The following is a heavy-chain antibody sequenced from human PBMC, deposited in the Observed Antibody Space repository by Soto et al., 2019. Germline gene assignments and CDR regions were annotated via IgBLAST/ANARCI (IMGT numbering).Heavy chain of an antibody. CDR3: ATWHEREHAYDV. Sequence: GGSLRLSCAAFGLTISGKKYVAWVRQAPGKGLEWVSALYDVDGSFYADSVKGRFTTSSDSSKTTVYLQMNDLRPDDTAVYYCATWHEREHAYDVWGQGTTVTV. CDR1: GLTISGKKY. V-gene: IGHV3-53*01. CDR2: LYDVDGS. D-gene: IGHD1-1*01. J-gene: IGHJ3*01.